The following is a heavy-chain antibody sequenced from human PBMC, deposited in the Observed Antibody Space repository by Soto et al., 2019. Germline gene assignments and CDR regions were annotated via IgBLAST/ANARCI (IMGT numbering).Heavy chain of an antibody. CDR1: GFIFSSYT. V-gene: IGHV3-30-3*01. CDR2: ISYDGSNK. Sequence: QVHLVESGGGVVQPGRSLRLSCAASGFIFSSYTIHWVRQAPGKGLEWVSVISYDGSNKYYADSVDGRFTVSRDNSKNTLYLQMNSLRAEDTAVYYCARDEAVAGPLGYWGQGTLVTVSS. J-gene: IGHJ4*02. CDR3: ARDEAVAGPLGY. D-gene: IGHD6-19*01.